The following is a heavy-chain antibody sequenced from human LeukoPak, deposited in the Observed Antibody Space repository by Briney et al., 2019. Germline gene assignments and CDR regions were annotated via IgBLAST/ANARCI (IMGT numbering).Heavy chain of an antibody. CDR2: ISSSGGSI. CDR1: KFTFSYYS. CDR3: ARDPYSGSYGNYYYYFMDV. J-gene: IGHJ6*03. V-gene: IGHV3-21*01. Sequence: GGSLRLSCAASKFTFSYYSMNWVRQAPGKGLEWVSTISSSGGSIFYAASVKGRFTISRDNARNALYLQMNSLRAEDTAVYYCARDPYSGSYGNYYYYFMDVWGKGTTVTISS. D-gene: IGHD1-26*01.